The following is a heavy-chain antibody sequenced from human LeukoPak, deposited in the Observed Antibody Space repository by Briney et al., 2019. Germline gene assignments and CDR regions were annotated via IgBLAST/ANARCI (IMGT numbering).Heavy chain of an antibody. V-gene: IGHV4-4*02. CDR3: AGLVGRYSSGLYYYYFDY. J-gene: IGHJ4*02. CDR1: GESISSLYL. Sequence: PSETLSLTCAVSGESISSLYLWCRVRPPPGRGLWWVGVMYISGTNHYTPSVSRGVTISIDKSQNQFSLNLSSVTAADTAVYYCAGLVGRYSSGLYYYYFDYWGQGTLVTVSS. CDR2: MYISGTN. D-gene: IGHD3-22*01.